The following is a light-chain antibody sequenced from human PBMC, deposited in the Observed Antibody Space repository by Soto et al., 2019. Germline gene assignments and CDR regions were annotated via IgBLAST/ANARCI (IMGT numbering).Light chain of an antibody. Sequence: DIQMTQSPSSLSASVGDSVTITCRASQSISNYLNWYQQKPGKAPKLLVYAASSLQSGVPSMFSGSGSRTDFTLTISSLPPEDFATYYCQQSYSTPFTFGPGTKVDIK. V-gene: IGKV1-39*01. CDR1: QSISNY. CDR3: QQSYSTPFT. CDR2: AAS. J-gene: IGKJ3*01.